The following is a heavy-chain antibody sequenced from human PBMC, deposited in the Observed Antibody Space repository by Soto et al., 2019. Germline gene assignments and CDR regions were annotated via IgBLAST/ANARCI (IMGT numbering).Heavy chain of an antibody. CDR2: IIPIFGTA. Sequence: QVPLVQSGAEVKKPGSSVKVSCKASGGTFSSYAISWVRQAPGRGLEWMGGIIPIFGTANYAQKFQGRVTITADESTSTAYMELSSLRSEDTAVYYCARGIAAAGTHYYYYGMDVWGQGTTVTVSS. CDR3: ARGIAAAGTHYYYYGMDV. J-gene: IGHJ6*02. D-gene: IGHD6-13*01. CDR1: GGTFSSYA. V-gene: IGHV1-69*01.